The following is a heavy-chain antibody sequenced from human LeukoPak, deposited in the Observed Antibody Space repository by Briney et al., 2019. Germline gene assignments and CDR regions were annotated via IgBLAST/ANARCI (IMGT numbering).Heavy chain of an antibody. CDR1: GGSISSGGYY. J-gene: IGHJ4*02. V-gene: IGHV4-31*03. D-gene: IGHD3-22*01. CDR3: ARSVFRGYALAY. Sequence: SETLSLTCTVSGGSISSGGYYWSWIRQHPGKGLEWIGYIYYSGSTYYNPSLKSRVTISVDTSKNQFSLKLSSVTAADTAVYSCARSVFRGYALAYWGQGTLVTVSS. CDR2: IYYSGST.